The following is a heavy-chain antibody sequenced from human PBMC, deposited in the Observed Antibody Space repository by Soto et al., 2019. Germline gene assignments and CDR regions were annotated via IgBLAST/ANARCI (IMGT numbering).Heavy chain of an antibody. CDR2: ISAYNGNT. V-gene: IGHV1-18*04. CDR3: AWFGGQWDYYVDC. Sequence: QVQLVQSGAEVKKPGASVKVSCKASGYTFTSYGISWVRQAPGQGLEWMGWISAYNGNTNYAQKLQGRVTMTTDTSTHTAYLELRSRRSDDTAVDYCAWFGGQWDYYVDCWGQGTLVTVSS. J-gene: IGHJ4*02. CDR1: GYTFTSYG. D-gene: IGHD3-10*01.